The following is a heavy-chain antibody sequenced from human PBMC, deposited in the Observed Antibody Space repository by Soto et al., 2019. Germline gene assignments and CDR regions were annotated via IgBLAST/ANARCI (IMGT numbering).Heavy chain of an antibody. CDR1: GFTSSSYG. Sequence: QVQLVESGGGVVQPGRSLRLSCAASGFTSSSYGMHWVRQAPGKGLEWVAVIWYDGSNKYYADSVKGRFTISRDNSKNTLYLQMNSLRAEDTAVYYCARGQYSGSYSDGLDPWGQGTLVTVSS. J-gene: IGHJ5*02. V-gene: IGHV3-33*01. D-gene: IGHD1-26*01. CDR3: ARGQYSGSYSDGLDP. CDR2: IWYDGSNK.